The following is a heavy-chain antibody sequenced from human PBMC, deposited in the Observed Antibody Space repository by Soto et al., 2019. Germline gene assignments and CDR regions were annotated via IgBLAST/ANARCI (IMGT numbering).Heavy chain of an antibody. Sequence: SETLSLTCTVSGGSISSYYWSWIRQPPGKGLEWIGYIYYSGSTNYNPSLKSRVTISVDTSKNQFSLKLSSVTAADTAVYYCARDYCSGGSCYVIGDAFDIWGQGTMVTVSS. CDR3: ARDYCSGGSCYVIGDAFDI. D-gene: IGHD2-15*01. J-gene: IGHJ3*02. CDR2: IYYSGST. V-gene: IGHV4-59*01. CDR1: GGSISSYY.